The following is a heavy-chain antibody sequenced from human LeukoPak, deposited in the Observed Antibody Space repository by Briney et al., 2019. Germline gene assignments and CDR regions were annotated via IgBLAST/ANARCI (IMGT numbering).Heavy chain of an antibody. CDR1: GFTFNNNG. D-gene: IGHD2-2*01. CDR2: ISYGGSIQ. Sequence: GGSLRLSCEASGFTFNNNGMHWVRQAPGKGLEWVAVISYGGSIQYYADSVKGRFTISRDNSKSTLYLQMDSLTPEDTAVYYCARDRTSTWSWDYWGQGTLVTVSS. V-gene: IGHV3-30*03. J-gene: IGHJ4*02. CDR3: ARDRTSTWSWDY.